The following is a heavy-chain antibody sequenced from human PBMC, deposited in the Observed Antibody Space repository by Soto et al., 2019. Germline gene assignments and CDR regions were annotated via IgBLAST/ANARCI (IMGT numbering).Heavy chain of an antibody. CDR1: GCSISSYY. CDR3: AREGCTNGVCYSFGY. V-gene: IGHV4-59*01. Sequence: SETLSLTCTVSGCSISSYYWSWIRQPPGKGLEWIGYIYYSGSTNYNPSLKSRVTISVDTSKNQFSLKLSSVTAADTAVYYCAREGCTNGVCYSFGYWGQGTLVTVSS. J-gene: IGHJ4*02. D-gene: IGHD2-8*01. CDR2: IYYSGST.